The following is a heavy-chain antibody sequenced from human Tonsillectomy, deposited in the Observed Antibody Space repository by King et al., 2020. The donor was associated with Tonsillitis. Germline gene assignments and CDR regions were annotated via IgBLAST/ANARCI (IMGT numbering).Heavy chain of an antibody. V-gene: IGHV5-10-1*03. D-gene: IGHD2-21*01. CDR2: IDPSDSLS. CDR3: ARLEPGAEASAWLCWFAP. Sequence: QLVQSGAEVKKPGESLRISCRGSGYSFTNYWITWVRQVPGRGLEWLGNIDPSDSLSNNSPSSQGHVTISVDKSISTAYLQWTSLEASDTAIYYCARLEPGAEASAWLCWFAPWGQGTVVTVST. J-gene: IGHJ5*02. CDR1: GYSFTNYW.